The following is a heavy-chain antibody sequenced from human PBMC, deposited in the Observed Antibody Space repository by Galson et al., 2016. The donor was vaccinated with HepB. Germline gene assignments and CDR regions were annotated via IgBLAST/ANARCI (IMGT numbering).Heavy chain of an antibody. Sequence: SLRLSCAASGFTVSNNYMCWVCQAPGKGLEWVSPIYSDVGGGFTYYGDSVKGRFTISRDNSKNTLYLQMNDLRPEDTAVYYCARDVVVSSSSGPVGYWGQGTLVTVSP. CDR2: IYSDVGGGFT. CDR1: GFTVSNNY. V-gene: IGHV3-66*02. CDR3: ARDVVVSSSSGPVGY. D-gene: IGHD2-21*01. J-gene: IGHJ4*02.